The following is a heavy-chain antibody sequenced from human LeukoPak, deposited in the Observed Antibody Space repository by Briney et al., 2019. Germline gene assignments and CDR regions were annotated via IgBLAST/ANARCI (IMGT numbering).Heavy chain of an antibody. CDR1: GYSISSNN. Sequence: LSLTCAVSGYSISSNNWWAWIRQPPGKGLEWVSSITSPVGRIYYADSLKGRITISRDNARSSLYLQMTSLRAEDTAVYYCATDGRSSGWYGFDYWGQGTLVTVSS. V-gene: IGHV3-21*01. J-gene: IGHJ4*02. CDR2: ITSPVGRI. CDR3: ATDGRSSGWYGFDY. D-gene: IGHD6-19*01.